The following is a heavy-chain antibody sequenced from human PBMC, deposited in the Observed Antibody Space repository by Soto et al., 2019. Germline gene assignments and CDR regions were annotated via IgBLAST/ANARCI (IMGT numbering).Heavy chain of an antibody. J-gene: IGHJ5*02. Sequence: GSVEVSCQASGYAFIRYYMHWLLQAPGHGLEWVGTINSSGGRATYAKKFQGRVTMTGDTSTSTVYMDLSSLRSEDTAVYDCARGTPNSSNVEWFDPWGQGTLVTVSS. CDR2: INSSGGRA. CDR1: GYAFIRYY. CDR3: ARGTPNSSNVEWFDP. D-gene: IGHD1-26*01. V-gene: IGHV1-46*01.